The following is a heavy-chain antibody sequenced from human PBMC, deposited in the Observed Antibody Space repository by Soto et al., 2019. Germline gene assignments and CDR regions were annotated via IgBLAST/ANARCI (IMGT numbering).Heavy chain of an antibody. CDR3: ARDPPLPGYSSSWPHYFDY. CDR1: GFTFSSYA. V-gene: IGHV3-30-3*01. J-gene: IGHJ4*02. D-gene: IGHD6-13*01. CDR2: ISYDGSNK. Sequence: TGGSLRLSCAASGFTFSSYAMHWVRQAPGKGLEWVAVISYDGSNKYYADSVKGRFTISRDNSKNTLYLQMNSLRAEDTAAYYGARDPPLPGYSSSWPHYFDYWGQGTLVTVSS.